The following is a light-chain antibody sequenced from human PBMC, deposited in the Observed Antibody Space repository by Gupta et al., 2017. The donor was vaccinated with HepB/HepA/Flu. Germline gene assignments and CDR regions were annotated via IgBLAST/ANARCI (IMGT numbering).Light chain of an antibody. V-gene: IGLV2-14*03. CDR1: SSDVGGYNY. J-gene: IGLJ2*01. CDR3: SSYTSSSTPVV. CDR2: DVS. Sequence: SALTQPASVSGSPGPSLTISCTGTSSDVGGYNYVSWYQQHPGKAPKLMIYDVSNRPSGVSNRFSGSKSGNTASLTISGLQAEDEADYYCSSYTSSSTPVVFGGGTKLTVL.